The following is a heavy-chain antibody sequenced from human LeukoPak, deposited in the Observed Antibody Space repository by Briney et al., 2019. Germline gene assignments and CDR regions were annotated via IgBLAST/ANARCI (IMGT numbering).Heavy chain of an antibody. CDR3: ARAEGIQPFDY. CDR2: IYYSGST. D-gene: IGHD5-18*01. Sequence: KTSETLSLTCTVSGGSISSYYWSWIRQPPGKGLEWIGYIYYSGSTYYNPSLKSRVTISVDTSKNQFSLKLSSVTAADTAVYYCARAEGIQPFDYWGQGTLVTVSS. CDR1: GGSISSYY. V-gene: IGHV4-30-4*08. J-gene: IGHJ4*02.